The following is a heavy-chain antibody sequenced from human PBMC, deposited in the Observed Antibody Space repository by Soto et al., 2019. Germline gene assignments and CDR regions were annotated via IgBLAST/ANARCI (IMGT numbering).Heavy chain of an antibody. J-gene: IGHJ4*02. Sequence: ASVKVSCKASGYTFTSYGISWVRQAPGQGLEWMGWISAYNGNTNYAQKLQGRVTMTTDPSTSTAYMELRSLRAEGTAVYYCAREPPYPSYCSSTSCYGDYFDYWGQGTLVTVSS. CDR1: GYTFTSYG. CDR3: AREPPYPSYCSSTSCYGDYFDY. D-gene: IGHD2-2*01. V-gene: IGHV1-18*01. CDR2: ISAYNGNT.